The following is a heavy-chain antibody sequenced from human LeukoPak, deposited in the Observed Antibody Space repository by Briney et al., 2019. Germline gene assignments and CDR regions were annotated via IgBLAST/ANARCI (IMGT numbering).Heavy chain of an antibody. D-gene: IGHD3-16*01. CDR3: GRGGVYYFDF. J-gene: IGHJ4*02. V-gene: IGHV4-59*07. CDR1: GGSISTYH. CDR2: IHYSGGT. Sequence: SDTLSLTCTVSGGSISTYHWSWIRHPPGKALEGIGYIHYSGGTYYDSSLKSRVTIPIDKSKNHFSLALSSVTAADTAVYYCGRGGVYYFDFWGQGTLVTVSS.